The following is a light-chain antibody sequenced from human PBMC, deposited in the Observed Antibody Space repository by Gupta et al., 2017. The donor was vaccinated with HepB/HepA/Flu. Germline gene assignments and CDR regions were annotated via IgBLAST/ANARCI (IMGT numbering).Light chain of an antibody. V-gene: IGLV3-9*01. CDR1: NIGRKK. Sequence: SYELTQPLSVSVAPGQTATITCGGDNIGRKKVHWYQHRAGQAPVLVIYRDDNRPSGIPERFSGSNSGSTATLTISRAQAGDEADYYCQVWDINNVKFGGGTKLTVL. CDR3: QVWDINNVK. J-gene: IGLJ2*01. CDR2: RDD.